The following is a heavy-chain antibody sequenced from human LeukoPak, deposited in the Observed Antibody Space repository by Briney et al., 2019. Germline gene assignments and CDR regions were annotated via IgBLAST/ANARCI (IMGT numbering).Heavy chain of an antibody. D-gene: IGHD3-10*01. CDR1: GFTFSNYA. J-gene: IGHJ6*03. V-gene: IGHV3-23*01. CDR3: ARHGSITMVRGKRRYYYMDV. Sequence: PGGSLRLSCAASGFTFSNYAMSWVRQAPGKGLEWVSNISGSGRGGATYYADSVKGRFTITRDNSKNTLYLQMNSLRAEDTAVYYCARHGSITMVRGKRRYYYMDVWGKGTTVTISS. CDR2: ISGSGRGGAT.